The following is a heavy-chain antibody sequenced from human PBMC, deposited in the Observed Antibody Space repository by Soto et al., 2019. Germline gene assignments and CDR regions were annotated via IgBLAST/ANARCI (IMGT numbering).Heavy chain of an antibody. J-gene: IGHJ4*02. Sequence: EVQLVVSGGGVVRPGGSMRLSCTASGFTFDDYSMTWVRQIPGKGLEWVSTTNWNGATTAYADSVRGRFTISTDNAQNSLYLQLDTVTAEDTAFYHCARDSDDSTGYYDYWGQGTLVTVSS. CDR1: GFTFDDYS. D-gene: IGHD4-4*01. CDR3: ARDSDDSTGYYDY. CDR2: TNWNGATT. V-gene: IGHV3-20*01.